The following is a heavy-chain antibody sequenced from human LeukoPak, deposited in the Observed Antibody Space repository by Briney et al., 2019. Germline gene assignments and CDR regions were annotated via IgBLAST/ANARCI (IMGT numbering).Heavy chain of an antibody. Sequence: SVKVSCKASGGTFSSYAISWVRQAPGQGLEWMGRIIPILGIANYAQKFQGRVTITADKSTSTAYMELSSLRSEDTAVYYCARVRQQLDGMDVWGQGTTVTVSS. CDR2: IIPILGIA. CDR1: GGTFSSYA. V-gene: IGHV1-69*04. D-gene: IGHD6-6*01. J-gene: IGHJ6*02. CDR3: ARVRQQLDGMDV.